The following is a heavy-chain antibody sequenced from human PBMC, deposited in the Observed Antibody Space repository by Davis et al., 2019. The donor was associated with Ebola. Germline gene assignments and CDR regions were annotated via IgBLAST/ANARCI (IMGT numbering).Heavy chain of an antibody. CDR2: IYYSGST. Sequence: ESLKISCTVSGGSISSYSWSWIRQPPGKGLEWIGGYIYYSGSTNYNPSLKSRVTISVDTSKNQFSLKLSSVTAADTAVYYCARGAQKEAAAGPKGWFDPWGQGTLVTVSS. CDR1: GGSISSYS. D-gene: IGHD6-13*01. CDR3: ARGAQKEAAAGPKGWFDP. V-gene: IGHV4-59*08. J-gene: IGHJ5*02.